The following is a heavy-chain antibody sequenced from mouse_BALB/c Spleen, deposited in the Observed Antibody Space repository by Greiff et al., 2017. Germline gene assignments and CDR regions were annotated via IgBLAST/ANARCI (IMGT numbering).Heavy chain of an antibody. CDR3: AMPPNGNYVGAMDY. CDR2: ISYSGST. J-gene: IGHJ4*01. V-gene: IGHV3-2*02. D-gene: IGHD2-1*01. Sequence: EVKLQESGPGLVKPSQSLSLTCTVTGYSITSDYAWNWIRQFPGNELEWMGYISYSGSTRYNPSLKRRISITLDTSKNPFFLQLNSVTTEDTATYDCAMPPNGNYVGAMDYWGQGTSVTVSA. CDR1: GYSITSDYA.